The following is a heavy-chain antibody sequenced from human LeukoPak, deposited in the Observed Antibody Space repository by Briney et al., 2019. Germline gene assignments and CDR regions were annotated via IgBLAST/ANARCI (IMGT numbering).Heavy chain of an antibody. V-gene: IGHV3-43*01. D-gene: IGHD6-19*01. CDR2: ISWDGGST. J-gene: IGHJ4*02. CDR1: GFTFDDYT. Sequence: RAGGSLRLSCAASGFTFDDYTMHWVRQAPGKGLEWVSLISWDGGSTYYADSVRGRFTISRDNSRNSLYLQMNSLRTEDTALYYCAKDTSRYNRGLDYWGQGTLVTVSS. CDR3: AKDTSRYNRGLDY.